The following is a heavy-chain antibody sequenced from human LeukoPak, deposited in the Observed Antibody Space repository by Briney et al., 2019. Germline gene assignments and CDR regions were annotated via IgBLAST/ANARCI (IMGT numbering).Heavy chain of an antibody. J-gene: IGHJ6*03. V-gene: IGHV4-4*07. D-gene: IGHD3-10*01. CDR3: ARVGFGELYYYYMDV. Sequence: SETLSLTCTVSGGTIGSYYWSWIRQPAGKGPEWIGRIYTSGSTNYNPSLKSRVTMSVDTSKNQFSLKLSSVTAADTAVYYCARVGFGELYYYYMDVRGKGTTVTVSS. CDR1: GGTIGSYY. CDR2: IYTSGST.